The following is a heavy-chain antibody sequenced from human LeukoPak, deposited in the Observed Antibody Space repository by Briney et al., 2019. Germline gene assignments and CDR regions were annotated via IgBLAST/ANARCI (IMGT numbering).Heavy chain of an antibody. CDR1: GFTFNYYG. Sequence: GGTLRLSCAASGFTFNYYGMTWVRQAPGKGLEWVSTISGSGVSTYYADSVRGGFTISRDNSNNQLYLQMNSLRAEDTAVYYCAKVWYYYDSSGYYGGGSYDFCGQGTLVTVS. CDR2: ISGSGVST. D-gene: IGHD3-22*01. CDR3: AKVWYYYDSSGYYGGGSYDF. J-gene: IGHJ4*02. V-gene: IGHV3-23*01.